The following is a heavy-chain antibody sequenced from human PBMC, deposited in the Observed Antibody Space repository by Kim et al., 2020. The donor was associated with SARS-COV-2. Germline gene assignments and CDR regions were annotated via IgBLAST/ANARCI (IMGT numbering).Heavy chain of an antibody. V-gene: IGHV4-59*01. CDR2: IYYSGST. CDR1: GGSISSYY. CDR3: AREGSITIFGVVMGDYGMDV. Sequence: SETLSLICTVSGGSISSYYWSWIRQPPGKGLEWIGYIYYSGSTNYNPSLKSRVTISVDTSKNQFSLKLSSVTAADTAVYYCAREGSITIFGVVMGDYGMDVWGQGTTVTVSS. J-gene: IGHJ6*02. D-gene: IGHD3-3*01.